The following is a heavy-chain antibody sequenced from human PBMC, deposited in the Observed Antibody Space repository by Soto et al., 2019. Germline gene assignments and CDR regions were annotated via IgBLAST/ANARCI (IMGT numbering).Heavy chain of an antibody. CDR2: IYYSGST. Sequence: PSETLSLTCTVSGGSISSGGYYWSWIRQHPGKGLEWIGYIYYSGSTYYNPSLKSRVTISVDTSKNQFSLKLSSVTAADTAVYYFARDCSGYPSDYGMDAWGPGTMVTLSS. CDR3: ARDCSGYPSDYGMDA. J-gene: IGHJ6*02. V-gene: IGHV4-31*03. D-gene: IGHD2-15*01. CDR1: GGSISSGGYY.